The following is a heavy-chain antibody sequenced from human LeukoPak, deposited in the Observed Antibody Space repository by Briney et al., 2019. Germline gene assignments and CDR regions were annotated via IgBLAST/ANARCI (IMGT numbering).Heavy chain of an antibody. D-gene: IGHD5-12*01. V-gene: IGHV4-39*01. J-gene: IGHJ4*02. CDR1: GGSISSSSYY. CDR3: ARQLRGYSGYDLGVY. CDR2: IYYSGST. Sequence: SETLFLTCTVSGGSISSSSYYWGWIRQPPGKGLEWIGSIYYSGSTYYNPSLKSRVTISVDTSKNQFSLKLSSVTAADTAVYYCARQLRGYSGYDLGVYWGQGTLVTVSS.